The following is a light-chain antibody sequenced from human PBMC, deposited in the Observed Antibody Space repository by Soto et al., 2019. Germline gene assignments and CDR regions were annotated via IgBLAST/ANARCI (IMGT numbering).Light chain of an antibody. CDR2: GAS. J-gene: IGKJ1*01. CDR1: QSFTSN. CDR3: QQDNDCPWT. Sequence: VITQSPSTLSVSPGNTGTPSCSANQSFTSNLAWYQQKPGQAPRLLIYGASTRAPGFPARFSGSGSGTDFTLTISSLQSEDFAVYYCQQDNDCPWTFGQGTEVDIK. V-gene: IGKV3-15*01.